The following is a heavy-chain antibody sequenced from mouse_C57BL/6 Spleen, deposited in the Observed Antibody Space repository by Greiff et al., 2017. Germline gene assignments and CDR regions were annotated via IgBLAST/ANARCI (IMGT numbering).Heavy chain of an antibody. V-gene: IGHV1-76*01. CDR1: GYTFTDYY. Sequence: QVQLQQSGAELVRPGASVKLSCKASGYTFTDYYINWVKQRPGQGLEWIARIYPGSGNTYYNEKFKGKATLTAEKSSSTAYMQLSSLASEDSAVYFCAREDGYVWGKGTTLTVSS. J-gene: IGHJ2*01. CDR2: IYPGSGNT. D-gene: IGHD1-1*01. CDR3: AREDGYV.